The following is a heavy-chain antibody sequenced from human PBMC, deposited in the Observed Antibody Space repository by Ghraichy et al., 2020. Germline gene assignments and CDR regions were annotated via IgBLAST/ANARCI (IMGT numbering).Heavy chain of an antibody. Sequence: GSLRLSCAASGFTFSNYVMSWVRQAPGKGLEWVSTIGASGGSTYYADSVKGRFTISRDNSQNTLYLQMDSLRAGDAAVYYCAKAWGYCSGGTCPSDNWFDPWGQGTRVTVSS. CDR2: IGASGGST. CDR1: GFTFSNYV. J-gene: IGHJ5*02. V-gene: IGHV3-23*01. CDR3: AKAWGYCSGGTCPSDNWFDP. D-gene: IGHD2-15*01.